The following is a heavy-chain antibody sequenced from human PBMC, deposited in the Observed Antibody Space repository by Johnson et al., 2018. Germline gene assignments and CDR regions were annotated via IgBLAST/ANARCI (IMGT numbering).Heavy chain of an antibody. CDR2: ISWNSGII. V-gene: IGHV3-9*01. J-gene: IGHJ3*02. D-gene: IGHD6-19*01. Sequence: QLVESGGGVVQPGRSLRLACTASGFIFDTYVLHWVRQAPGKGLEWVSGISWNSGIIGYADSVKGRFTTSRDNSKNTLYLQMNSLRPDDTALYYCAGDMISSGWVVAFDIWGHGTMVTVSS. CDR1: GFIFDTYV. CDR3: AGDMISSGWVVAFDI.